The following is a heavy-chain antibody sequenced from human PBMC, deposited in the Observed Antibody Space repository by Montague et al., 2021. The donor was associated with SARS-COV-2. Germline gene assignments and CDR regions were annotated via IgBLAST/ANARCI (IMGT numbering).Heavy chain of an antibody. CDR3: ARVGRQQLVRLSGMDV. CDR2: IYYSGST. CDR1: GGSTSSSSYN. D-gene: IGHD6-13*01. V-gene: IGHV4-39*07. J-gene: IGHJ6*02. Sequence: SETLSLTCTVSGGSTSSSSYNWGWIRQPPGKGLEWIGSIYYSGSTYYXPSLKSRVTISVDTSKNQFSLKLSSVTAADTAVYYCARVGRQQLVRLSGMDVWGQGTTVTVSS.